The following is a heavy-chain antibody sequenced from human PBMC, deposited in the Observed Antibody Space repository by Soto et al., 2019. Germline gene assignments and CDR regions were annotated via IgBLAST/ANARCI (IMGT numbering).Heavy chain of an antibody. Sequence: GGSLRLSCEASGFAFSGSALHWVRQASGKGLEWLGRIRGISNSYATSYAASVKGRFTISRDDSKNTAYLQMSSLRSEDTAVYYCARERLYSSSSSVYYYGMDVWGQGTTVTVSS. CDR3: ARERLYSSSSSVYYYGMDV. J-gene: IGHJ6*02. CDR1: GFAFSGSA. V-gene: IGHV3-73*01. D-gene: IGHD6-6*01. CDR2: IRGISNSYAT.